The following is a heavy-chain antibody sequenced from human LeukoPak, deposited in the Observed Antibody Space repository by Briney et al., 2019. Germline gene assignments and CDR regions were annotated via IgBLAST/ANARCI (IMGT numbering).Heavy chain of an antibody. D-gene: IGHD2-15*01. CDR1: GYGFSGYY. J-gene: IGHJ5*02. V-gene: IGHV1-2*02. Sequence: ASVKVSCKASGYGFSGYYLHWVRQAPGQGLEWMGLINPNSGGTDYAQKFQGRVTMTRDTSISTAYMELSRLRSDDTAVYYCAREGCSGGSCYFWFDPWGQGTLVTVSS. CDR3: AREGCSGGSCYFWFDP. CDR2: INPNSGGT.